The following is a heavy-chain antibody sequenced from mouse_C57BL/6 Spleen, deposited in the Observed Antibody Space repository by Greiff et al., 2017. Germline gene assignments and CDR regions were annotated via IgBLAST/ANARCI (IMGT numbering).Heavy chain of an antibody. J-gene: IGHJ1*03. Sequence: EVQVVESEGGLVQPGSSMKLSCTASGFTFSDYYMAWVRQVPEKGLEWVANINYDGSSTYYLDSLKSRFIISRDSAKNILYLQMSSLKSEDTATYYCARGDYYGSSYGYFDVWGTGTTVTVSS. V-gene: IGHV5-16*01. CDR1: GFTFSDYY. CDR3: ARGDYYGSSYGYFDV. D-gene: IGHD1-1*01. CDR2: INYDGSST.